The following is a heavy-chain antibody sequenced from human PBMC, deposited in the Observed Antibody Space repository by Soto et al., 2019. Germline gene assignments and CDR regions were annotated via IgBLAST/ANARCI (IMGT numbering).Heavy chain of an antibody. CDR3: ARGDWAGGDIVVVPPDY. J-gene: IGHJ4*02. CDR2: IYYSGST. V-gene: IGHV4-59*01. Sequence: PSETLSLTCTVSGGSISSYYWIWIRQPPGKGLEWIGYIYYSGSTNYNPSLKSRVTISVDTSKNQFSLKLSSVTAADTAVYYCARGDWAGGDIVVVPPDYWGQGTLVTVSS. D-gene: IGHD2-2*01. CDR1: GGSISSYY.